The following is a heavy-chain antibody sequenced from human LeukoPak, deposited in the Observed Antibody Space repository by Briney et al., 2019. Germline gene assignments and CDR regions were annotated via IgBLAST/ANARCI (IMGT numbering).Heavy chain of an antibody. V-gene: IGHV3-30*02. Sequence: PGGSLRLSCAASGFIFNTYGMRWVRQAPGKGLEWVAFIRNDGSDKYYGVSVKGRFTISRDNSKNTLYLQMNSLRAEATALYYCAKDRAYGQFLWGNDYWGQGILVTVSS. CDR2: IRNDGSDK. J-gene: IGHJ4*02. D-gene: IGHD2-21*01. CDR3: AKDRAYGQFLWGNDY. CDR1: GFIFNTYG.